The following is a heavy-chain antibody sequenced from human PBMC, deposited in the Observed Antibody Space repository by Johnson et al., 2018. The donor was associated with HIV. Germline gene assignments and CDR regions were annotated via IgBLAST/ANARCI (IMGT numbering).Heavy chain of an antibody. D-gene: IGHD6-13*01. CDR3: ARVGQQGSAFDS. CDR1: GFTFSSYG. Sequence: VQLVESGGGVVQPGGSLRLSCAASGFTFSSYGMHWVRQAPGKGLEWVAFIRYDGSNKYYADSVRGRFTISRDNSKNTLYLQMNSLRTEDTTIYYCARVGQQGSAFDSWGRGTMVTVSS. V-gene: IGHV3-30*02. J-gene: IGHJ3*02. CDR2: IRYDGSNK.